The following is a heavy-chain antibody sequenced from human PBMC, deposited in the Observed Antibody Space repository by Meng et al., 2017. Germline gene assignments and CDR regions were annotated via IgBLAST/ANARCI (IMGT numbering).Heavy chain of an antibody. Sequence: GGSLRLSCAASGFTFSSYWMSWVRQAPGKGLEWVANIKEDGSEKYHVDSVKCRFTISRDNAQNSVYRQMNSLRAEDTAVYYCARGFRDGHRYTWGYWGQGTLVTVSS. CDR1: GFTFSSYW. J-gene: IGHJ4*02. V-gene: IGHV3-7*01. CDR2: IKEDGSEK. D-gene: IGHD5-24*01. CDR3: ARGFRDGHRYTWGY.